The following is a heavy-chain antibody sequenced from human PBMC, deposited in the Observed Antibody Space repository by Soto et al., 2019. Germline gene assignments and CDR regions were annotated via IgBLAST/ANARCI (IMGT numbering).Heavy chain of an antibody. CDR2: TYYRSKWYN. V-gene: IGHV6-1*01. Sequence: SETLSLNCAISGDSVSSNSAASNWIRQSPSRGLEWLGRTYYRSKWYNDYAVSVKSRITINPDTSKNQFSLQLNSVTPEDTAVYYCARDRLWFGEFTQDYYSSSGMYILAQRNAVPVSS. CDR1: GDSVSSNSAA. J-gene: IGHJ6*02. CDR3: ARDRLWFGEFTQDYYSSSGMYI. D-gene: IGHD3-10*01.